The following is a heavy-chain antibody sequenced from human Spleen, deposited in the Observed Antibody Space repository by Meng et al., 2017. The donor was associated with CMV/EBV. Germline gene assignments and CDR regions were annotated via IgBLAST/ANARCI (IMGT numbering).Heavy chain of an antibody. V-gene: IGHV4-34*01. CDR2: ISHGGSG. J-gene: IGHJ5*02. D-gene: IGHD5-24*01. CDR1: GGSLSGCS. Sequence: SETLSLTCAVFGGSLSGCSWSWIRQSPGKGLEWNGEISHGGSGTYDPSPKSRVTISLETSNNQFSLKLSSVTATDTAVYYCASRNTGNYFWFDPWGRGTLVTVSS. CDR3: ASRNTGNYFWFDP.